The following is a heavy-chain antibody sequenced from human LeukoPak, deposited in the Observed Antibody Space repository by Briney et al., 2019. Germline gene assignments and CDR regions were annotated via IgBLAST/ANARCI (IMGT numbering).Heavy chain of an antibody. Sequence: SETLSLTCTVSGGSISCYYWSWIRQPPGKGLEWIGYIYYSGSTNYNPSLKSRVTISVDTSKNQFSLKLSSVTAADTAVYYCARVNSSGWYVGYWGQGTLVTVSS. V-gene: IGHV4-59*01. D-gene: IGHD6-19*01. J-gene: IGHJ4*02. CDR1: GGSISCYY. CDR2: IYYSGST. CDR3: ARVNSSGWYVGY.